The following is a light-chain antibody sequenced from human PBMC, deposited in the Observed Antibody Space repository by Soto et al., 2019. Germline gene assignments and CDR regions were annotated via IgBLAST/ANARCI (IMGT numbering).Light chain of an antibody. J-gene: IGKJ2*01. CDR2: GAS. Sequence: EIVLTQSPGTLSLSPGERATLSCRASQSVSSSYLAWYQHKPGQAPRLLIYGASSRATGIPDRFSGSGSGTDFTRTISRLEPEDFAVYYCQQYGSSPLTLGQGTKLEIK. CDR3: QQYGSSPLT. CDR1: QSVSSSY. V-gene: IGKV3-20*01.